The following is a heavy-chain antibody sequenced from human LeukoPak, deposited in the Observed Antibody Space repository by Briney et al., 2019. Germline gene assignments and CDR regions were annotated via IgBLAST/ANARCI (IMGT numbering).Heavy chain of an antibody. CDR1: GYSLTELS. Sequence: ASVKVSCKVSGYSLTELSMQWVRQAPGKGLEWMGGFDPADGETIYAEKFQGRVTMTEDTSTDTAYMELSSLRSEDTAVYYCAADRADFDSSGYALDYWGQGTLVTVSS. J-gene: IGHJ4*02. CDR3: AADRADFDSSGYALDY. V-gene: IGHV1-24*01. CDR2: FDPADGET. D-gene: IGHD3-22*01.